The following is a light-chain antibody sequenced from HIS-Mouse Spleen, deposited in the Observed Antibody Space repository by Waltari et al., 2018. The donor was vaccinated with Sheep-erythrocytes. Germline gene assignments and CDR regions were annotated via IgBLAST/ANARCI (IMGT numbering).Light chain of an antibody. CDR3: QSYDSSLSGVV. J-gene: IGLJ2*01. CDR2: GNR. Sequence: QSVLTQPPSVSGAPGQRVTISCTGSSSNIGAGYDVHWYQQLPGTAPKLPIYGNRTRPSGVPDRFSGSKSGTSASLAITGLQAEDEADYYCQSYDSSLSGVVFGGGTKLTVL. V-gene: IGLV1-40*01. CDR1: SSNIGAGYD.